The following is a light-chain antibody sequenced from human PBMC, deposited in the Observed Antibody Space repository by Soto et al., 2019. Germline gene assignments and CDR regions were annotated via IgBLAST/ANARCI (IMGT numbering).Light chain of an antibody. CDR1: QSVLYSSNNKNY. V-gene: IGKV4-1*01. CDR2: WAS. CDR3: PQYYITPALT. Sequence: DIVMTQSPDSLAVSLGERATINCKSSQSVLYSSNNKNYLAWYQQKPGQPPKLLIYWASTRESGVPDRFSGSGSGTDFTLTISSLQAEDVAVYYCPQYYITPALTFGGGTKVEIK. J-gene: IGKJ4*01.